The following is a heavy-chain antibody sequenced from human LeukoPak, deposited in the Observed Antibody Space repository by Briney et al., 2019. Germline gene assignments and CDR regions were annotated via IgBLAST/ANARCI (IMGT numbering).Heavy chain of an antibody. Sequence: GESLKISCKGSGYSFTNYWIGWVRQMPGKGLEWMGIIYPADSDTRYSPSFQGQVTISADKSISTAYLQWSSLKASDTAMYYCARLVTTVAPFFDYWGQGTLVTVSS. V-gene: IGHV5-51*01. D-gene: IGHD4-23*01. J-gene: IGHJ4*02. CDR3: ARLVTTVAPFFDY. CDR2: IYPADSDT. CDR1: GYSFTNYW.